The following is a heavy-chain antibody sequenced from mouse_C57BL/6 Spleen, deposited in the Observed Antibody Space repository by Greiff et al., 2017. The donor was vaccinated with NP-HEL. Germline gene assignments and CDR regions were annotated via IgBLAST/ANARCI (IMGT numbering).Heavy chain of an antibody. J-gene: IGHJ4*01. CDR3: AREGSSSYDAMDY. D-gene: IGHD1-1*01. CDR2: INYDGSST. Sequence: EVKLVESEGGLVQPGSSMKLSCTASGFTFSDYYMAWVRQVPEKGLEWVANINYDGSSTYYLDSLKSRFIISRDNAKNILYLQMSSLKSEDTATYYCAREGSSSYDAMDYWGQGTSVTVSS. CDR1: GFTFSDYY. V-gene: IGHV5-16*01.